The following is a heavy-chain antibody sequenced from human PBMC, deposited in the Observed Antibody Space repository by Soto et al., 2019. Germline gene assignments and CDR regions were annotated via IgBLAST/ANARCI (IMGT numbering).Heavy chain of an antibody. Sequence: EVQLLDSGGGLVQPGGSLRLSCAASGFTFSNYAMTWVRQGPGKGLEWVSGISGSGGRSYYADSVKGRFTISRDNAKSTLDLQMNSLRAEDTAVYYCAKAFFVWASEQPGDFDYWGQGTLVTVSS. J-gene: IGHJ4*02. CDR2: ISGSGGRS. CDR1: GFTFSNYA. CDR3: AKAFFVWASEQPGDFDY. D-gene: IGHD3-16*01. V-gene: IGHV3-23*01.